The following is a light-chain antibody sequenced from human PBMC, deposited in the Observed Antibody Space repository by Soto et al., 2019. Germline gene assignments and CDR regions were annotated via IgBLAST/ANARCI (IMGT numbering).Light chain of an antibody. J-gene: IGLJ2*01. Sequence: QSALTQPASVSGSPGQSITISCTGTSSDVGSYNLVSWYQQHPGKAPQLMIYEVSKRPSGISNRFSGSKSGNTASLTISGLQAEDEADYYCCSYAGSSTLVFGRGTKLTVL. CDR3: CSYAGSSTLV. V-gene: IGLV2-23*02. CDR2: EVS. CDR1: SSDVGSYNL.